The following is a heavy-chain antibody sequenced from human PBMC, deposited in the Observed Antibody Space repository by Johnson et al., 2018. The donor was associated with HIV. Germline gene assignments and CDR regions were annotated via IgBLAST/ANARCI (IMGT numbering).Heavy chain of an antibody. CDR1: GFTFNNAW. Sequence: VQLVESGGGLVKPGGSLRLSCAASGFTFNNAWMSWVRQAPGKGLEWVGRIKSKTDGGTTDYAAPVKDRFTISRDDSKNTLYLQMNSLKTEDTAVYYCTTDKQLWLTVDIWGKGTMVTVSP. D-gene: IGHD5-18*01. CDR2: IKSKTDGGTT. CDR3: TTDKQLWLTVDI. J-gene: IGHJ3*02. V-gene: IGHV3-15*01.